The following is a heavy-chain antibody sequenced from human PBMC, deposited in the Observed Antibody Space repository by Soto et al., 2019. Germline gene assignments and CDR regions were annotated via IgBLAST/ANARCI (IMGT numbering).Heavy chain of an antibody. CDR1: GFTFSDYY. CDR2: ISSSGSTI. J-gene: IGHJ6*02. Sequence: GGSLRLSCAASGFTFSDYYMSWIRQAPGKGLEWVSYISSSGSTIYYADSVKGRFTISRDNAKNSLYLQMNSLRAEDTDVYYCARDQGYDILTGYYNYYYGMDVWGQGTTVTVSS. CDR3: ARDQGYDILTGYYNYYYGMDV. V-gene: IGHV3-11*01. D-gene: IGHD3-9*01.